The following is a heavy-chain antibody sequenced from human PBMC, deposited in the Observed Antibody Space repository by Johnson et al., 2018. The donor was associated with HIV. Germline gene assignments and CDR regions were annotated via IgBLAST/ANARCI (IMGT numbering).Heavy chain of an antibody. CDR1: GFTFSSYP. Sequence: QVQLVESGGGVVQPGRSLRLSCAASGFTFSSYPMHWVRQAPGKGLEWVAVISYDGSNKYYADSVKGRFTISRDNSKNTLYLQMNSLRAEDTAVYYCARERPGSGYDWGDAFDIWGQGTMVTVSS. V-gene: IGHV3-30*04. CDR2: ISYDGSNK. CDR3: ARERPGSGYDWGDAFDI. J-gene: IGHJ3*02. D-gene: IGHD5-12*01.